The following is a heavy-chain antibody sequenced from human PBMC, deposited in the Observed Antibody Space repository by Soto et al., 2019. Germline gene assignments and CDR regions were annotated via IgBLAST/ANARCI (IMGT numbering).Heavy chain of an antibody. J-gene: IGHJ3*02. CDR1: GFTFSSYE. CDR2: ISSNGGNI. Sequence: DVQLAESGGGLVQPGGSLRLSCAASGFTFSSYEMNWVRQAPGKGLEWVVYISSNGGNIYYADSVRGLFTISRDNAENSLHLQMNSLTAEDTAVYYCARSQTTRGFYIWGQGTMVIVSS. V-gene: IGHV3-48*03. D-gene: IGHD1-1*01. CDR3: ARSQTTRGFYI.